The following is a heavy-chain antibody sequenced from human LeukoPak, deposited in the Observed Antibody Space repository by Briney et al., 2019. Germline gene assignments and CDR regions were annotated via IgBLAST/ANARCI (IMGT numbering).Heavy chain of an antibody. Sequence: PSETPSLTCAVYGGSFSGYYWSWIRQPPGKGLEWIGEINHSGSTNYNPSLKSRVTISVDTSKNQFSLKLSSVTAADTAVYYCARRRYSSSWWSRDAFDIWGQGTMVTVSS. CDR1: GGSFSGYY. CDR2: INHSGST. CDR3: ARRRYSSSWWSRDAFDI. D-gene: IGHD6-13*01. J-gene: IGHJ3*02. V-gene: IGHV4-34*01.